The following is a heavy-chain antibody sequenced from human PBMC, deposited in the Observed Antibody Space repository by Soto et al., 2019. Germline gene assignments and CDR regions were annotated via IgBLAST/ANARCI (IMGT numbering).Heavy chain of an antibody. Sequence: QVQLVESGGGVVQPGRSLRLSCAASGFTFSSYAMHWVRQAPGKGLEWVAVISYDGSNKYYADSVKGRFTISRDNSKNTLYLQMNSLRAEDTAVYYCARLLTGTTNYWGQGTLVTVSS. CDR1: GFTFSSYA. V-gene: IGHV3-30-3*01. CDR3: ARLLTGTTNY. J-gene: IGHJ4*02. D-gene: IGHD1-7*01. CDR2: ISYDGSNK.